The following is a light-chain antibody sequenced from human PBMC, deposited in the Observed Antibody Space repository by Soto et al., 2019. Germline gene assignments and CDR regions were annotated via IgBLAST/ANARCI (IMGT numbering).Light chain of an antibody. CDR2: EVS. V-gene: IGLV2-14*01. CDR3: SSYAGNFIWV. J-gene: IGLJ3*02. CDR1: SGDVGGYYY. Sequence: QSALTQPASVSGSPGQSITISCTGTSGDVGGYYYVSWYQQLPGKAPKLMISEVSNRPSGVSNRFSGSKSGNTASLTISGLQAEDKADYYCSSYAGNFIWVFGGGTKLTVL.